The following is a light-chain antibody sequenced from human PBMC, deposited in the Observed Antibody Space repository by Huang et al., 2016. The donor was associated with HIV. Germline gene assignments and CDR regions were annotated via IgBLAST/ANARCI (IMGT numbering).Light chain of an antibody. V-gene: IGKV3-15*01. Sequence: EILMTQSPATLSVSPGERATLFCRASQSLSNNLAWYQQKPGQPPRLLIYSTSTRATDVPARFSGSGSGTEFTLTISSLQSEDFALYYCQLCNNWPYTFGQGTKLEIK. J-gene: IGKJ2*01. CDR1: QSLSNN. CDR2: STS. CDR3: QLCNNWPYT.